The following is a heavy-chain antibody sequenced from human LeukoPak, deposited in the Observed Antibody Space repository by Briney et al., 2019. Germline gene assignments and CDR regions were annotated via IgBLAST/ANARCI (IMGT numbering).Heavy chain of an antibody. Sequence: SETLSLTCTVSGGSISSYYWSWIRQPPGKGLEWIGYIYYSGSTNYNPSLKSRVTISVDTSKNQFSLKLSSVTAADTAVYYCARTNGGYYFDYWGQGTLVTVSS. CDR2: IYYSGST. D-gene: IGHD3-16*01. J-gene: IGHJ4*02. CDR3: ARTNGGYYFDY. V-gene: IGHV4-59*01. CDR1: GGSISSYY.